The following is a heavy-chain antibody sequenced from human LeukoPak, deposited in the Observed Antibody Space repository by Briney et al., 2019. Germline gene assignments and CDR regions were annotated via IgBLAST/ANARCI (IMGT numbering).Heavy chain of an antibody. CDR2: ITGSGGST. V-gene: IGHV3-23*01. Sequence: GGSLRLSCAASGFDFSSYAVSWVRQAPGKGLEWVSAITGSGGSTYYADSVKGRFTVSRDNPRNTLYLQMNSLRAEDTAVYYCGKAEQGFGMQTSHWGQGTLVTVSS. CDR1: GFDFSSYA. J-gene: IGHJ4*02. CDR3: GKAEQGFGMQTSH. D-gene: IGHD3-10*01.